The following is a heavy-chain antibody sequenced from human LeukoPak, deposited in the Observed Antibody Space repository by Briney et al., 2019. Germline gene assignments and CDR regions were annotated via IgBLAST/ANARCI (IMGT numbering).Heavy chain of an antibody. V-gene: IGHV3-15*01. J-gene: IGHJ5*02. CDR2: IKSKTDGGTT. D-gene: IGHD1-26*01. CDR1: GFTFSNAW. CDR3: TTDPWWELGGVDWFDP. Sequence: PGGSLRLSCAASGFTFSNAWMSWVRQAPGKGLEWVGRIKSKTDGGTTDYAAPVKGRFTISRDDSKNTLYLQMNSLKTEDTAVYYCTTDPWWELGGVDWFDPWGQGTLVTVSS.